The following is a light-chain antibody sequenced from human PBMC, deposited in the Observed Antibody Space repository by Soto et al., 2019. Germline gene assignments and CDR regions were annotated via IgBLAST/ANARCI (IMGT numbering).Light chain of an antibody. V-gene: IGLV1-40*01. CDR3: KSYDSSLSGSV. CDR1: SSNTEDNYD. J-gene: IGLJ1*01. Sequence: QSVLTQPPSVAGAPVQRVTISCTVVSSNTEDNYDVRWYKQLPGSAPRLLTCVNSNRPSGVPGRFAGSKSGPSDSRAITGLQAEDEADYYCKSYDSSLSGSVFGTGTQVPVL. CDR2: VNS.